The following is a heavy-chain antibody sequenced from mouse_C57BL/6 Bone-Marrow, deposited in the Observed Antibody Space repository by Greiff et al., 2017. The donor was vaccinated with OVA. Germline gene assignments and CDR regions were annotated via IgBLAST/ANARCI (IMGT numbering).Heavy chain of an antibody. V-gene: IGHV1-81*01. CDR3: AIYYGNYDWFAY. CDR1: GYTFTSYG. Sequence: VQGVESGAELARPGASVKLSCKASGYTFTSYGISWVKQRTGQGLEWIGEIYPRSGNTYYNEKFKGKATLTADKSSSTAYMELRSLTSEDSAVYFCAIYYGNYDWFAYWGQGTLVTVSA. J-gene: IGHJ3*01. CDR2: IYPRSGNT. D-gene: IGHD2-1*01.